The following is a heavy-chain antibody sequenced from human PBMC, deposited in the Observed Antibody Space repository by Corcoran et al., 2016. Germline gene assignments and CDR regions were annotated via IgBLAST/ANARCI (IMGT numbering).Heavy chain of an antibody. Sequence: QVQLQQWGAGLLKPSETLSLTCAVYGGSFSGYYWSWIRQPPGKGLEWIGEINHSGSTNYNPSLKSRVTISVDTSKNQFSLKLSSVTAADTAVYYWAIVVGGTTGYYFDYGGQGTLVTVSS. CDR2: INHSGST. D-gene: IGHD1-1*01. V-gene: IGHV4-34*01. CDR1: GGSFSGYY. J-gene: IGHJ4*02. CDR3: AIVVGGTTGYYFDY.